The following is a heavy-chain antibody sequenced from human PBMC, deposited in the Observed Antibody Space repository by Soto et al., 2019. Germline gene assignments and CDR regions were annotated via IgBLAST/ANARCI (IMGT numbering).Heavy chain of an antibody. D-gene: IGHD3-22*01. CDR1: GGSISSYY. CDR2: IYYSGST. CDR3: ARHYDSSGYYWFDP. J-gene: IGHJ5*02. Sequence: PSETLSLTCTVSGGSISSYYWSWIRQPPGQGLEWIGSIYYSGSTNYNPSLKSRVTISVDTSKNKFSLKLSSVTAADTAVYYCARHYDSSGYYWFDPWGQGTLVTVSS. V-gene: IGHV4-59*01.